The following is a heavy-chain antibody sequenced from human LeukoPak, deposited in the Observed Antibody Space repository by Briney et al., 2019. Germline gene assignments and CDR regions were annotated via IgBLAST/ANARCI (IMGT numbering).Heavy chain of an antibody. Sequence: GGSLRLSCEASGFTFNTYAMTWVRQAPGKGLEWVSSISGSGDSTYYADSVKGRFTISRDNSKNTLSLQMNSLRAEDTAVYYCAKLLSGSYYTDYFDYWGQGTLVTVSS. CDR3: AKLLSGSYYTDYFDY. CDR2: ISGSGDST. D-gene: IGHD1-26*01. J-gene: IGHJ4*02. CDR1: GFTFNTYA. V-gene: IGHV3-23*01.